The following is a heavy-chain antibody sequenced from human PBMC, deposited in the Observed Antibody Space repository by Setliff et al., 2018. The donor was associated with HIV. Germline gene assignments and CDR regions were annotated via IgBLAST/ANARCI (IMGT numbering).Heavy chain of an antibody. D-gene: IGHD5-12*01. J-gene: IGHJ6*02. V-gene: IGHV1-69*05. CDR3: ARDLSRYGGYGGEFYGMDV. CDR2: IMALFQRT. Sequence: SVKVSCKVSGDTFRNYAINWVRLAPGQGLEWMGEIMALFQRTQYAQKFQGRVTFTTDESTSTAYMELRSLRSDDTAVYYCARDLSRYGGYGGEFYGMDVWGQGTTVTVSS. CDR1: GDTFRNYA.